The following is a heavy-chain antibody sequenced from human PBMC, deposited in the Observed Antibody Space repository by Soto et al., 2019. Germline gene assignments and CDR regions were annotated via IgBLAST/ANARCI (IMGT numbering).Heavy chain of an antibody. J-gene: IGHJ2*01. D-gene: IGHD2-15*01. V-gene: IGHV3-23*01. Sequence: KGLQWVSTISGSGGSTYYADSVKGRFTISRDNSKNTLYLQMNSLRAAETVFFFQAEDGIRDAVPVSAFLLNRSSDL. CDR2: ISGSGGST. CDR3: AEDGIRDAVPVSAFLLNRSSDL.